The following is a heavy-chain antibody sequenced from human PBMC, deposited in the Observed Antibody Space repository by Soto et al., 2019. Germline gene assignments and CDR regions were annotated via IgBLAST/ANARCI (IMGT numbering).Heavy chain of an antibody. V-gene: IGHV4-34*01. D-gene: IGHD3-3*01. CDR1: GGSFSGYC. CDR2: INHSVRT. CDR3: ARGGNYYVFGGVYSPPLSYFNY. Sequence: SETLSLTCAVYGGSFSGYCWSWIRQPPGKGLEWIGEINHSVRTNYNPSLKSRVTISVDTSKSQFSLKLSSVTAADTAVYYCARGGNYYVFGGVYSPPLSYFNYWGRGTVVPVP. J-gene: IGHJ4*02.